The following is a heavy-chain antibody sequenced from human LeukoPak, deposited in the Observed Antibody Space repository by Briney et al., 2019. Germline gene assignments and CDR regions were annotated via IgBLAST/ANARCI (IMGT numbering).Heavy chain of an antibody. D-gene: IGHD3-3*01. J-gene: IGHJ6*03. V-gene: IGHV4-34*01. CDR1: GGSFSGYY. CDR2: INHSGST. Sequence: PSETLSLTCAVYGGSFSGYYWSWIRQPPGKGLEWIGEINHSGSTNYNPSLKSRVTISVDTSKNQFTLKLTSVTAADTAVYYCEIFWSGPDYYMDVWGKGTTVTVSS. CDR3: EIFWSGPDYYMDV.